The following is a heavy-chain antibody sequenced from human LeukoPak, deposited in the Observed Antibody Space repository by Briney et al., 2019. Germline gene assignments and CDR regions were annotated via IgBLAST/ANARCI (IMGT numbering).Heavy chain of an antibody. CDR3: ASTGSGSYYGYYFDY. CDR1: GGSISSYY. J-gene: IGHJ4*02. CDR2: IYTSGST. V-gene: IGHV4-4*07. Sequence: SETLSLTCTVSGGSISSYYWSWIRQPAGKGLEWIGRIYTSGSTNYNPSLKSRVTISVDTSKNQFSLKLSSVSAADTAVYYCASTGSGSYYGYYFDYWGQGTLATVSS. D-gene: IGHD3-10*01.